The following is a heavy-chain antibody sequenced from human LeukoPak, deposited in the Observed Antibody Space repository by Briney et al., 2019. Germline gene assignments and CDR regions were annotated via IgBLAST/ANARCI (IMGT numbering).Heavy chain of an antibody. CDR3: ARIRCGHSGSVCYNH. V-gene: IGHV4-34*01. CDR1: GVSINDYY. D-gene: IGHD3-9*01. Sequence: SSETLSLTCGVFGVSINDYYWSWIRQSPGEGLEGVVDIRHTEGTRYTTSPESRDNMSVGTSEKQPSLKLIYVTAADTAVYYCARIRCGHSGSVCYNHWGLGTLVTASS. J-gene: IGHJ1*01. CDR2: IRHTEGT.